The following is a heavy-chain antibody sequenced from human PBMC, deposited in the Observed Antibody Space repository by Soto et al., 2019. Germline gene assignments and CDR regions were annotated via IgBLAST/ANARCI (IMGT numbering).Heavy chain of an antibody. Sequence: PGESLKISCKGSGYSFTSYWIGWVHQMPGKGLEWMGIIYPGDSDTRYSPSFQGQVTISADKSISTAYLQWSSLKASDTAMYYCARQCSGGSCYGVNAFDIWGQGTMVTVSS. CDR1: GYSFTSYW. CDR3: ARQCSGGSCYGVNAFDI. V-gene: IGHV5-51*07. CDR2: IYPGDSDT. D-gene: IGHD2-15*01. J-gene: IGHJ3*02.